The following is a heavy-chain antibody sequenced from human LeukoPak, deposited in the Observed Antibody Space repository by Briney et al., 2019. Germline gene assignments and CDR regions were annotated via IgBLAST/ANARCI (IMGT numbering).Heavy chain of an antibody. CDR1: GGSFSGYY. D-gene: IGHD4-17*01. V-gene: IGHV4-34*01. Sequence: PSETLSLTCAVYGGSFSGYYWSWIRQPPGKGLEWIGEINHSGSTNYNPSLKSRVTISVDTSKNQFSLKLSSVTAADTAVYYCARGLTTVTMGWFDPWGQGTLVTVSS. CDR3: ARGLTTVTMGWFDP. CDR2: INHSGST. J-gene: IGHJ5*02.